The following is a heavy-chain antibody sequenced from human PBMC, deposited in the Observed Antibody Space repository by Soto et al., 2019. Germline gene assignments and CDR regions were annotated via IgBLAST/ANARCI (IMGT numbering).Heavy chain of an antibody. D-gene: IGHD2-15*01. CDR2: FDPEDGET. CDR3: ATKNPVVVVPPGDGYYYYGMDV. V-gene: IGHV1-24*01. J-gene: IGHJ6*02. Sequence: ASVKVSCKVSGYTLTELSMHWVRQAPGKGLEWMGGFDPEDGETIYAQKFQGRVTMTEDTSTDTAYMELSSLRSEDTAVYYCATKNPVVVVPPGDGYYYYGMDVWGQGTTVTVS. CDR1: GYTLTELS.